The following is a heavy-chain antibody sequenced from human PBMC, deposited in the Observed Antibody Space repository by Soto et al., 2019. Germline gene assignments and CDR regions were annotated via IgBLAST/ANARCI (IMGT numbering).Heavy chain of an antibody. V-gene: IGHV1-3*01. Sequence: ASVNLSRKASVYTYTRYAVHWGLQAPGQRLEWMGWINAGNGNTKYSQKFQGRVTITRDTSASTAYMELSSLRSEDTAVYYCARETQTSVAGNWGQGTMVTVSS. CDR1: VYTYTRYA. CDR2: INAGNGNT. D-gene: IGHD6-19*01. J-gene: IGHJ3*01. CDR3: ARETQTSVAGN.